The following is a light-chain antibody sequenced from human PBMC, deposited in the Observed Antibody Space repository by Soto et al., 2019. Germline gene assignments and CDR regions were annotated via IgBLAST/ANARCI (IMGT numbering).Light chain of an antibody. CDR1: SSNIGTSS. CDR3: EAWYDSLNGHV. Sequence: QSVLTQPHSASRTPGQRVTISCSGSSSNIGTSSVHWFQQLPGTAPKLLISTTNQRPSGVPERFSGSKSGTSASLAISGLQSEDEADYYCEAWYDSLNGHVFVTGTKVTVL. J-gene: IGLJ1*01. CDR2: TTN. V-gene: IGLV1-44*01.